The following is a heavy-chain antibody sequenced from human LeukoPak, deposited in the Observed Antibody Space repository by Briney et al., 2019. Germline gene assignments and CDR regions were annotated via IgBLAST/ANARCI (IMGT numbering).Heavy chain of an antibody. D-gene: IGHD3-22*01. CDR3: ARSLVVAANYFDY. Sequence: PSETLSLTCTVSAGAISSSSYYWGWIRQPPGKGLEWIGSIYYSGSTYYNPSLKSRVTISVDTSKNQFSLKLSSVTAADTAVYYCARSLVVAANYFDYWGQGTLVTVSS. V-gene: IGHV4-39*01. CDR1: AGAISSSSYY. CDR2: IYYSGST. J-gene: IGHJ4*02.